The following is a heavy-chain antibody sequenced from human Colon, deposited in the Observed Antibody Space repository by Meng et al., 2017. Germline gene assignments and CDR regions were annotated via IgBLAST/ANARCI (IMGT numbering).Heavy chain of an antibody. CDR2: IHHGRGT. V-gene: IGHV4-4*02. J-gene: IGHJ4*02. Sequence: QGPPQAAGPGLVKPSGTLSLTCAVSGDSITYDNWWSWLRQPPGKGLEWIGEIHHGRGTNYNPALRSRVTFSLDKSRNQLSLTLTSVTAADTAVYYCARNGFYSLGYWGPGALVTVSS. CDR1: GDSITYDNW. CDR3: ARNGFYSLGY. D-gene: IGHD3-22*01.